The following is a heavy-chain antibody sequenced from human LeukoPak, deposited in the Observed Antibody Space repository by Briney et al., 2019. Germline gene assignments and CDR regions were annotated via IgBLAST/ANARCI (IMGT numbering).Heavy chain of an antibody. D-gene: IGHD6-13*01. CDR2: ISAYNGNT. Sequence: ASVKVSCKASGYTFTSYGISWVRQAPGQGLEWMGWISAYNGNTNYAQKLQGRATMTTDTSTSTAYMELRSLRSDDTAVYYCARPIRDIAAAADFDYWGQGTLVTVSS. CDR1: GYTFTSYG. J-gene: IGHJ4*02. CDR3: ARPIRDIAAAADFDY. V-gene: IGHV1-18*01.